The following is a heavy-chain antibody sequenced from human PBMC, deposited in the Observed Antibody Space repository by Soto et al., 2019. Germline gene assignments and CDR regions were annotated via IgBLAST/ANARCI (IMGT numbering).Heavy chain of an antibody. V-gene: IGHV1-69*13. CDR3: ARGGIVGAPRGYYYYGMDV. J-gene: IGHJ6*02. CDR2: IIPIFGTA. CDR1: GGTFSSYA. Sequence: SVKVSCKVSGGTFSSYAISWVRQAPGQGLEWMGGIIPIFGTANYAQKFQGRVTITADESTSTAYMELSSLRSEDTAVYYCARGGIVGAPRGYYYYGMDVWGQGTTVTVSS. D-gene: IGHD1-26*01.